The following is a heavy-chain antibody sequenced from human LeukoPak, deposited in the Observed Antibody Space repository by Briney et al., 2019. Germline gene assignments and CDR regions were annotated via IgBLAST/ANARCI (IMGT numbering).Heavy chain of an antibody. Sequence: ASVKVSCKASGYTFTSYDINWVRQATGQGLEWMGWMNPNSGNTGYAQKFQGRVTMTRNTSISTAYMELSSLRSEDTAVYYCARVRNLYSSSWYDYWGQGTLVTVSS. CDR1: GYTFTSYD. J-gene: IGHJ4*02. CDR2: MNPNSGNT. V-gene: IGHV1-8*01. D-gene: IGHD6-13*01. CDR3: ARVRNLYSSSWYDY.